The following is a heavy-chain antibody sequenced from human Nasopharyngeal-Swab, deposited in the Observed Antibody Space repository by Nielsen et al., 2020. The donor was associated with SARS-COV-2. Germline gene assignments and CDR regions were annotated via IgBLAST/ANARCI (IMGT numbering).Heavy chain of an antibody. D-gene: IGHD6-6*01. CDR1: GFTFDDYA. Sequence: GESLKISCAASGFTFDDYAMHWVRQAPGKGLEWVSLISGDGGSTYYADSVKGRFTISRDNSKNTLYLQMNSLRAEDTAVYYCAKGSTAAPYYYYGMDVWGQGTTVTVSS. V-gene: IGHV3-43*02. CDR2: ISGDGGST. J-gene: IGHJ6*02. CDR3: AKGSTAAPYYYYGMDV.